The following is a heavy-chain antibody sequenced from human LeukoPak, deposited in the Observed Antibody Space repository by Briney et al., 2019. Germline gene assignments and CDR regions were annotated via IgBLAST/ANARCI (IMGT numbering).Heavy chain of an antibody. CDR3: ARDKEAAVDFWSGYYPL. D-gene: IGHD3-3*01. Sequence: GGPLRLSCAASGFTFSNYWMGWFRQAPGKGLEWVANIKRDGSEKYYEDSVKGRSTISRDNAQNSLYLQMNSLRDEDTAVYYCARDKEAAVDFWSGYYPLWGQGTLVTVSS. CDR2: IKRDGSEK. V-gene: IGHV3-7*01. J-gene: IGHJ4*02. CDR1: GFTFSNYW.